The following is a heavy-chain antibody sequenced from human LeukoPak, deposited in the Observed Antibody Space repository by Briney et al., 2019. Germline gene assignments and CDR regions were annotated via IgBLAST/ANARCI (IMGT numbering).Heavy chain of an antibody. Sequence: SETLSLTCTVSGGSISTYYWSWIRQPPGKGLEWIGHIYNSGSTNYSPSLKSRVTISVDTSKNQFSLKLSSVTAADAAVYYCARGETYYYDTRGYFIFDYWGQGTLVTVSS. D-gene: IGHD3-22*01. V-gene: IGHV4-59*01. J-gene: IGHJ4*02. CDR1: GGSISTYY. CDR2: IYNSGST. CDR3: ARGETYYYDTRGYFIFDY.